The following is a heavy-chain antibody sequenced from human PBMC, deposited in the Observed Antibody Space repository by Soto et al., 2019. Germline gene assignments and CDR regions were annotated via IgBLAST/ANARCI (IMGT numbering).Heavy chain of an antibody. J-gene: IGHJ4*02. D-gene: IGHD6-13*01. V-gene: IGHV4-34*01. CDR2: INHSGST. Sequence: SETLSLTCAVYGGSFSGYYWSWIRQPPGKGLEWIGEINHSGSTNYSPSFQGHVTISVDRSISTAYLQWSSLKASDTAMYYCATVSGSNTWYLYWGQGTLVTSPQ. CDR1: GGSFSGYY. CDR3: ATVSGSNTWYLY.